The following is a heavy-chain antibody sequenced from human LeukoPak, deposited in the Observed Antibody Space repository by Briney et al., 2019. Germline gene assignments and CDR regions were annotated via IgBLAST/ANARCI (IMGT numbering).Heavy chain of an antibody. J-gene: IGHJ2*01. CDR2: IYYSGST. CDR1: GGSISSSSYY. Sequence: SETLSLTCTVSGGSISSSSYYWGRIRQPPGKGLEWIGSIYYSGSTYYNPSLKSRVTISVDTSKNQFSLQLNSVTPEDTAVYYCARDFSRRPKTRYYDSSGYLYWYFDLWGRGTLVTVSS. V-gene: IGHV4-39*07. CDR3: ARDFSRRPKTRYYDSSGYLYWYFDL. D-gene: IGHD3-22*01.